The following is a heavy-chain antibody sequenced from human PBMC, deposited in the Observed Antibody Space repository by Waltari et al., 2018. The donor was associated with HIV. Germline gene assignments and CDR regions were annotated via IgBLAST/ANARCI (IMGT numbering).Heavy chain of an antibody. CDR1: GFTFSNFA. V-gene: IGHV3-23*01. D-gene: IGHD6-13*01. J-gene: IGHJ6*02. Sequence: EVQLLESGGGLVQPGGSLRPSCAASGFTFSNFAMSWVRQAPGKGLGWVSDMSGSAYSTYYTEAVKGRFTISRDNSKNKLYLQMNSLRAEDTAVYFCVKEHQYSHTWYSYYGMDVWGQGTTVTVSS. CDR3: VKEHQYSHTWYSYYGMDV. CDR2: MSGSAYST.